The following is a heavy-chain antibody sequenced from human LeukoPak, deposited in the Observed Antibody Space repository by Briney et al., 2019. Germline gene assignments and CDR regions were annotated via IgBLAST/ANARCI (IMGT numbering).Heavy chain of an antibody. CDR2: IDPSDSYT. Sequence: RLGESLKISCKGAGYSFTSYWISWLRQRPGKGLEWMGRIDPSDSYTNYSPSFQGHVTISADKSISTAYLQWSSLKASDTAMYYCAVDYYGSGRYYFGNWFDPWGQGTLVTVSS. V-gene: IGHV5-10-1*01. D-gene: IGHD3-10*01. CDR1: GYSFTSYW. CDR3: AVDYYGSGRYYFGNWFDP. J-gene: IGHJ5*02.